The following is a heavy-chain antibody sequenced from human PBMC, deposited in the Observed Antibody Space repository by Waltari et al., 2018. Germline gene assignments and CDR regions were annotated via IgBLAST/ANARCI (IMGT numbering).Heavy chain of an antibody. CDR2: IQHSRNGFGSGSA. Sequence: QVQLXESGPGLLKPSETLSLTXAVSGDSISGXYYWGXFRQTPGRGLEGIGSIQHSRNGFGSGSAPXRPSLKGRVTISXDTXNNXXXLXLTSGTVAXXAVYXCARNSTMVRXVVPFDFXCQGTLVTVXP. J-gene: IGHJ4*02. CDR1: GDSISGXYY. V-gene: IGHV4-38-2*01. CDR3: ARNSTMVRXVVPFDF. D-gene: IGHD3-10*01.